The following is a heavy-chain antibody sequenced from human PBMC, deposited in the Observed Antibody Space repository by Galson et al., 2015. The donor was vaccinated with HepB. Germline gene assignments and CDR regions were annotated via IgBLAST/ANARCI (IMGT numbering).Heavy chain of an antibody. Sequence: SETLSLTCTVSGGSINTYYWSWIRQPPGKGLEWIGYVFYSGTTNYNPSLKSRVTISVDTSKNQLSLKLSSVTAADTAVYFCARGKELLHYWGQGTLVTVSS. J-gene: IGHJ4*02. CDR2: VFYSGTT. CDR1: GGSINTYY. CDR3: ARGKELLHY. D-gene: IGHD1-26*01. V-gene: IGHV4-59*01.